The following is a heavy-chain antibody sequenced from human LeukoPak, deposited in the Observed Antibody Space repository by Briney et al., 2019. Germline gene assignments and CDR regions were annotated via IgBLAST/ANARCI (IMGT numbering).Heavy chain of an antibody. D-gene: IGHD3-22*01. CDR3: ARGYLDDSSGYSFDY. CDR1: GGSISSGSYY. J-gene: IGHJ4*02. V-gene: IGHV4-61*02. Sequence: SQTLSLTCTVSGGSISSGSYYWIWIRQPAGKGLEWIGRIYTSGSTNYNPSLKSRVTISVDTSKNQFSLKLSSVTAADTAVYYCARGYLDDSSGYSFDYWGQGTLVTVSS. CDR2: IYTSGST.